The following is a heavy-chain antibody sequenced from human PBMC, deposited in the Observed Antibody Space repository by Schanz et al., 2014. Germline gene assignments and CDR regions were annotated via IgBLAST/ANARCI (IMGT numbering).Heavy chain of an antibody. Sequence: QVQLVQSGDEVKKPGASVKVSCKASGYTFTSDSMHWVRQAPGQGLEWMGMINPSGGSTTYAQKFQGRVTMTRNTSISTAYMELSSLRSEDTAVYYCARDGVDAAAGGNYWGQGTLVTVSS. V-gene: IGHV1-46*03. J-gene: IGHJ4*02. CDR2: INPSGGST. CDR3: ARDGVDAAAGGNY. CDR1: GYTFTSDS. D-gene: IGHD6-13*01.